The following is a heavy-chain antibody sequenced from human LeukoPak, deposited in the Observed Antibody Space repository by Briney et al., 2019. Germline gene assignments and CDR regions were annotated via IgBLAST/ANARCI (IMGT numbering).Heavy chain of an antibody. D-gene: IGHD3-10*01. V-gene: IGHV1-2*02. CDR3: ARDGTVRGVSGYIG. CDR2: INPNSGGT. Sequence: ASVKVSCKASGYTSTGYYMHWVRQAPGQGLEWMGWINPNSGGTNYAQKFQGRVTMTRDTSISTAYMELSRLRSDDTAVYYCARDGTVRGVSGYIGWGQGTLVTVSS. CDR1: GYTSTGYY. J-gene: IGHJ4*02.